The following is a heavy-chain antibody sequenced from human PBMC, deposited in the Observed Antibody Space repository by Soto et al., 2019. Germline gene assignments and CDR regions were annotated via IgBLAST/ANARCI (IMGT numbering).Heavy chain of an antibody. J-gene: IGHJ4*02. D-gene: IGHD5-12*01. CDR3: ARDGYNYVIDY. CDR1: GFTFSNYW. Sequence: GGSLRLSCAASGFTFSNYWMSWVRQAPGKGLEWVANIKQDGSEKYYVDSVKGRFTISRDNAKNSLYLQMNSLRAEDTAVYYCARDGYNYVIDYWGQGTLVTVSS. V-gene: IGHV3-7*03. CDR2: IKQDGSEK.